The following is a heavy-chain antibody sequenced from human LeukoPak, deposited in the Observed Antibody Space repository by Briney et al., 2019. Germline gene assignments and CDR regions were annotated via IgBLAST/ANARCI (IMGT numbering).Heavy chain of an antibody. J-gene: IGHJ4*02. CDR3: ARDLESSGWLVF. D-gene: IGHD6-19*01. CDR1: GGTFSSYA. CDR2: IIPIFGTA. V-gene: IGHV1-69*13. Sequence: GASVTVSCKASGGTFSSYAISWVRQAPGQGLEWMGGIIPIFGTANYAQKFQGRVTITADESTSTAYMELSSLRSEDTAVYYCARDLESSGWLVFWGQGTLVTVSS.